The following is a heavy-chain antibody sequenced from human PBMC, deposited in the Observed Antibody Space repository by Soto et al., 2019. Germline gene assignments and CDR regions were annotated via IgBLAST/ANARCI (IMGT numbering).Heavy chain of an antibody. CDR3: ARDTIAAAGTRDAFDI. D-gene: IGHD6-13*01. Sequence: SETLSLTCTVSGGSISSYYWSWIRQPAGKGLEWIGRIYTSGSTNYNPSLKSRVTMSVDTSKNQFSLKLSSVTAADTAVYYCARDTIAAAGTRDAFDIWGQGTMVTVSS. CDR2: IYTSGST. J-gene: IGHJ3*02. V-gene: IGHV4-4*07. CDR1: GGSISSYY.